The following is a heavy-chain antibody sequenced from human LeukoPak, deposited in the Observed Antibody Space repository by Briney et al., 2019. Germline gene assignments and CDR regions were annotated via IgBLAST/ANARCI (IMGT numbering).Heavy chain of an antibody. CDR2: IYYSGST. J-gene: IGHJ3*02. V-gene: IGHV4-39*07. Sequence: SETLSLTCTVSGGSISSSSYYWGWIRQPPGKGLEWIGSIYYSGSTYYNPSLKSRVTTSVDTSKNQFSLKLSSVTAADTAVYYCARPGVGSGRYGAFDIWGQGTMVTVSS. CDR1: GGSISSSSYY. CDR3: ARPGVGSGRYGAFDI. D-gene: IGHD5-18*01.